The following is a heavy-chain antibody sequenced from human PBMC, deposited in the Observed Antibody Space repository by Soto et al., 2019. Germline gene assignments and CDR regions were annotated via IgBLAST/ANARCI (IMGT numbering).Heavy chain of an antibody. J-gene: IGHJ3*02. D-gene: IGHD2-15*01. CDR1: GFTVSSHA. CDR2: VTADGGT. Sequence: EVPVLESGGGLVQPGGSLRLSCEGSGFTVSSHAMTWIRQAPGKGPEWVSTVTADGGTYYADSVKGRFAMSRDTSENPLYLQMNSLGAEDTAAYYCAPHVSCSGGSCQYDAFAIRGQGTMVTVSS. V-gene: IGHV3-23*01. CDR3: APHVSCSGGSCQYDAFAI.